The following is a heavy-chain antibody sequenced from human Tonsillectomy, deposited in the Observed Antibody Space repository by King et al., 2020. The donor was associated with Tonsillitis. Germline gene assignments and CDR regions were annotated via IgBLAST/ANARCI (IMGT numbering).Heavy chain of an antibody. Sequence: QLVQSGAEVKKPGASVKVSCKASGYTFTSYHMHWVRQAPGQGLEWMGMINPSGGTTSYAQKFQGRVTMTRDTSTNTVYMELSSLRSEDTAVYYCARDRPCSSASCYGGSWFDPWGQGTLVTVCS. V-gene: IGHV1-46*01. J-gene: IGHJ5*02. D-gene: IGHD2-2*01. CDR2: INPSGGTT. CDR1: GYTFTSYH. CDR3: ARDRPCSSASCYGGSWFDP.